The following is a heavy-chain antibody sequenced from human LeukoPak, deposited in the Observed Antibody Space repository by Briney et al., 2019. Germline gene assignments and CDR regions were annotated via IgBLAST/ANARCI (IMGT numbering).Heavy chain of an antibody. CDR3: ARGAPPVI. CDR2: VSYDGSNK. J-gene: IGHJ3*02. Sequence: QPGRSLRLSCAASGFPFSTYAMYWVRQAPGKGLEWVAVVSYDGSNKYYADSVEGRFTISRDSSKNTLYLQMNSLRTEDTAVYYCARGAPPVIWGQGGMVTVCS. CDR1: GFPFSTYA. V-gene: IGHV3-30-3*01.